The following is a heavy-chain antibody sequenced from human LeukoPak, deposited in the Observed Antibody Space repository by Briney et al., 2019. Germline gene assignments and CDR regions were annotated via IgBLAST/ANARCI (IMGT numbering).Heavy chain of an antibody. D-gene: IGHD6-19*01. CDR3: ARHAGGWSYFDY. V-gene: IGHV4-59*08. J-gene: IGHJ4*02. CDR1: GGSVSNYY. CDR2: IYYNGIAA. Sequence: SETLSLTCTVSGGSVSNYYWSWVRQPPGKGLEWIGFIYYNGIAAHYNPSLKTRVTISVDMSKNQVSLGLKSVTAADTAVYYCARHAGGWSYFDYWGQGTLATVSS.